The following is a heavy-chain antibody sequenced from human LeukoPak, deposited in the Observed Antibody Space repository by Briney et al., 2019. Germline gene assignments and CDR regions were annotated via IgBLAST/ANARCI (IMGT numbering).Heavy chain of an antibody. CDR3: AREDEWELPLHAWFDP. CDR1: GGSISSYY. V-gene: IGHV4-4*07. J-gene: IGHJ5*02. CDR2: IYTSGST. D-gene: IGHD1-26*01. Sequence: SETLSLTCTVSGGSISSYYWSWIRQPAGKGLEWIGRIYTSGSTNYNPSLKSRVTMSVDTSKNQFSLKLSSVTAADTAVYYCAREDEWELPLHAWFDPWGQGTLVTVSP.